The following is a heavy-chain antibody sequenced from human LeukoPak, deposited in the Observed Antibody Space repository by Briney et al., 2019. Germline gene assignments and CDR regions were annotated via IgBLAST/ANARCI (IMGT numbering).Heavy chain of an antibody. CDR1: EYTFTAYY. D-gene: IGHD2-2*02. Sequence: ASVKVSCKASEYTFTAYYMHWVRQAPGQGLEWMGGIIPIFGTANYAQKFQGRVTITADESTSTAYMELSSLRSEDTAVYYCARRLLGYCSSTSCYMYYGMDVRGKGTTVTVSS. CDR3: ARRLLGYCSSTSCYMYYGMDV. V-gene: IGHV1-69*13. CDR2: IIPIFGTA. J-gene: IGHJ6*04.